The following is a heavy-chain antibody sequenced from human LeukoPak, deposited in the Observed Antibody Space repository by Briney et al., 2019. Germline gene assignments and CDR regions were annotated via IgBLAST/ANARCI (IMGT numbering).Heavy chain of an antibody. CDR1: GYSISSGYF. J-gene: IGHJ4*02. CDR2: SYPSGSI. V-gene: IGHV4-38-2*02. Sequence: SETLSLTCTVSGYSISSGYFWGRIRQAPGKGLEWIGSSYPSGSIHYNPSLKSRVTISVDTSKNQFSLKLTSVTAADTAVYYCAREERDKSWYVVGDYWGQGTLVTVSS. CDR3: AREERDKSWYVVGDY. D-gene: IGHD6-13*01.